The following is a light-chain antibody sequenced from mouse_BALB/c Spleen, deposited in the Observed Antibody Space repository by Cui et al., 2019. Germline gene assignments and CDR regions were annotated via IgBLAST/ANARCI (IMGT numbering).Light chain of an antibody. J-gene: IGKJ2*01. CDR2: STS. V-gene: IGKV4-80*01. CDR3: HQWSSYHT. Sequence: QIVLTQSPVIMSASLGEEITLTCSASSSVSYMHWYQQKSGTSPKLLIYSTSNLASGVPSRFSGSGSGTFYSLTISSVEAEDAADYYCHQWSSYHTFGGGTKLEIK. CDR1: SSVSY.